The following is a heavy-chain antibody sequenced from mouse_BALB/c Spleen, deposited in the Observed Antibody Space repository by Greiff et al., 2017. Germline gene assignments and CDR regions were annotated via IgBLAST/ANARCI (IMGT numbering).Heavy chain of an antibody. D-gene: IGHD2-1*01. CDR3: ARDGVYGNYYAMDY. J-gene: IGHJ4*01. Sequence: QVQLQQSGAELAKPGASVKMSCKASGYTFTCYWMHWVKQRPGQGLEWIGYINPSTSYTEYNQKFKDKATLTADKSSSTAYMQLSSLTSEDSAVYYCARDGVYGNYYAMDYWGQGTSVTVSA. CDR2: INPSTSYT. V-gene: IGHV1-7*01. CDR1: GYTFTCYW.